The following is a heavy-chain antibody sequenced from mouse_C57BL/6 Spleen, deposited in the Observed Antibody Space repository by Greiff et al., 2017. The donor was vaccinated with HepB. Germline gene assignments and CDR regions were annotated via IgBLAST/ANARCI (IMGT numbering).Heavy chain of an antibody. J-gene: IGHJ2*01. CDR2: ISSGGSYT. CDR1: GFTFSSYG. D-gene: IGHD1-1*01. V-gene: IGHV5-6*01. Sequence: EVQRVESGGDLVKPGGSLKLSCAASGFTFSSYGMSWVRQTPDKRLEWVATISSGGSYTYYPDSVKGRFTISRDNAKNTLYLQMSSLKSEDTAMYYCARPASITTVVESFDYWGQGTTLTVSS. CDR3: ARPASITTVVESFDY.